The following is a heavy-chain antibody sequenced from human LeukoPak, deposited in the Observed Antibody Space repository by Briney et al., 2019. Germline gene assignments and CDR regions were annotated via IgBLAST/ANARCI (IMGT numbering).Heavy chain of an antibody. J-gene: IGHJ5*02. V-gene: IGHV1-8*01. CDR3: ARGRSSWYGANNWFDP. D-gene: IGHD6-13*01. CDR2: MNPSSGNT. CDR1: GYTFTTYD. Sequence: ASVKVSCTASGYTFTTYDINWVRQATGQGLEWMGWMNPSSGNTGYAQKVQGRVTMTRDTSISTAYMELSSLRSEDTAVYYCARGRSSWYGANNWFDPWGQGTLVTVSS.